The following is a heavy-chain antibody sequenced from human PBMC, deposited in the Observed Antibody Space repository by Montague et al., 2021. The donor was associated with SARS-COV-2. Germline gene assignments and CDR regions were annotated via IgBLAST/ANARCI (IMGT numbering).Heavy chain of an antibody. D-gene: IGHD3-10*01. CDR1: RFMFSDYD. Sequence: SLRLSCAASRFMFSDYDMSWVRQAPGKGLEWVSYISDSSTTKDYAGSVKGRFTISRDNAKKSLYLQMNSLRVEDTAVYYCARDEITLVRGLIVRRLDSWGQGTLVTVSS. CDR2: ISDSSTTK. V-gene: IGHV3-11*01. CDR3: ARDEITLVRGLIVRRLDS. J-gene: IGHJ4*02.